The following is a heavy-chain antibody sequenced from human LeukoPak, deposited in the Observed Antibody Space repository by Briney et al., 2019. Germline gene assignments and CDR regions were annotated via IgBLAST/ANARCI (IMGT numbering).Heavy chain of an antibody. CDR1: GFTFSSYS. CDR2: ISSSSSTI. CDR3: ARDTGYSSG. V-gene: IGHV3-48*01. Sequence: GGSLRLSCAVSGFTFSSYSMDWVRQAPGKELEWVSYISSSSSTIYYADSVKGRFTISRDNAKNSLYLQMNSLRAEDTAIYYCARDTGYSSGWGRGTLVTVSS. J-gene: IGHJ2*01. D-gene: IGHD6-19*01.